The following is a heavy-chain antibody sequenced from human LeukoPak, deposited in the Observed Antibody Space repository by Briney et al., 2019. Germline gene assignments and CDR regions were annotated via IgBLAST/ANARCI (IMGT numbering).Heavy chain of an antibody. V-gene: IGHV4-59*01. J-gene: IGHJ4*02. Sequence: PSETLSLTCTVSGGSLSSYYWSWIRQPPGKGLEWIGYIYYSGSTNYNPSLKSRVTISVDTSKTQFSLKLSSVTAADTAVYYCAREPWSGYPGPYYFVYWGQGTLVTVSS. D-gene: IGHD3-3*01. CDR3: AREPWSGYPGPYYFVY. CDR2: IYYSGST. CDR1: GGSLSSYY.